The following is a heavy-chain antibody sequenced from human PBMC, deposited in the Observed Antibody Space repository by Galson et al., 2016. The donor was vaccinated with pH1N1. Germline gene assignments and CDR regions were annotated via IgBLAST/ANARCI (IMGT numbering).Heavy chain of an antibody. J-gene: IGHJ4*02. V-gene: IGHV6-1*01. D-gene: IGHD3-3*01. CDR1: GDSVSSSSDT. CDR3: AREVWLRRGYYIDH. CDR2: IYHRSKWYY. Sequence: CAISGDSVSSSSDTWNWIRQSPRRGLEWLGRIYHRSKWYYEYAPSLQGRLRISPDTSSYQMSLHLNSVTLDDAAVYYCAREVWLRRGYYIDHWGQGSLVTVSS.